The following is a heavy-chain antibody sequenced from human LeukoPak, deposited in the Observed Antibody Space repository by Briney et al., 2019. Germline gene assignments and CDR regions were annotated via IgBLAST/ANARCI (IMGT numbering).Heavy chain of an antibody. V-gene: IGHV3-23*01. J-gene: IGHJ4*02. Sequence: GGTLRLSCAAAGFTFSSYGMSWVRQAPGKGLEWVSAISGSGDNTYYADSVKGRFTISRDNSKNTLYLQMNSLRAEDTAVYYCAKGAYVHDYGDPGADYWGQGTLVTVSS. CDR1: GFTFSSYG. D-gene: IGHD4-17*01. CDR3: AKGAYVHDYGDPGADY. CDR2: ISGSGDNT.